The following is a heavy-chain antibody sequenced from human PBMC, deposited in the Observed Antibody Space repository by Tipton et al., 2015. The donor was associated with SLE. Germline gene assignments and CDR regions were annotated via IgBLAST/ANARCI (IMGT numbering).Heavy chain of an antibody. V-gene: IGHV4-39*07. Sequence: TLSLTCTVSGGSISSSTYYWGWIRQPPGKGLEWIGTIYYSGTTDYNPSLKSRVTISVDTSKNQFSLKLSSVTAADTAVYYCARLYSSGWFFDYWGQGTLVTVSS. J-gene: IGHJ4*02. D-gene: IGHD6-13*01. CDR2: IYYSGTT. CDR3: ARLYSSGWFFDY. CDR1: GGSISSSTYY.